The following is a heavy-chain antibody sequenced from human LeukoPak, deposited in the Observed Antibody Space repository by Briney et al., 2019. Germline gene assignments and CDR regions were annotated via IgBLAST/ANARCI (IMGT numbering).Heavy chain of an antibody. D-gene: IGHD3-22*01. V-gene: IGHV3-23*01. CDR2: ISGSGGST. CDR1: GFTFSSYA. J-gene: IGHJ4*02. Sequence: GGSLRLSCAASGFTFSSYAMSWVRQAPGKGLEWVSAISGSGGSTYYADSVKGRFTISRDNSKNTLYLQMNSLRAEDTAVYYCAKDGRTEWLLLCPQFDYWGQGTLVTVSS. CDR3: AKDGRTEWLLLCPQFDY.